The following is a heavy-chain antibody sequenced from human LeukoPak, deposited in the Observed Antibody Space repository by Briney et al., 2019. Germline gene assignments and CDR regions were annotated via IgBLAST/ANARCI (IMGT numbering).Heavy chain of an antibody. Sequence: GASVKVSCKASGYTFTSYDINWVRQAPGQGLEWMGGIVPMFGTADYAQKFQGRVTITADESTTTVYMELSSLRSDDTAVYYCARFEQQLVRYWFFDLWGRGTLVTVSS. D-gene: IGHD6-13*01. CDR2: IVPMFGTA. J-gene: IGHJ2*01. V-gene: IGHV1-69*13. CDR3: ARFEQQLVRYWFFDL. CDR1: GYTFTSYD.